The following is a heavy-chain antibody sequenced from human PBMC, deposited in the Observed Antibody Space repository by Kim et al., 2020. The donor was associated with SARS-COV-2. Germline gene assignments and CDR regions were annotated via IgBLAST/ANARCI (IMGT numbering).Heavy chain of an antibody. CDR3: ARDTTSGSYSYYGMDV. D-gene: IGHD3-16*02. Sequence: GGSLRLSCAASGFSISDYYMSWSRQAPGKGLEWLSYISNRGSFTNYADSVKGRFTISRDNAKNSLYLQMNSLRAEDTAVYYCARDTTSGSYSYYGMDVWGQGTTVTVSS. V-gene: IGHV3-11*05. CDR1: GFSISDYY. CDR2: ISNRGSFT. J-gene: IGHJ6*02.